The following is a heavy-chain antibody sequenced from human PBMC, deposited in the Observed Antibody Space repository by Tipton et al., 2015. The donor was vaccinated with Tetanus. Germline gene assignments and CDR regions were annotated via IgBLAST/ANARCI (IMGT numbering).Heavy chain of an antibody. CDR2: IQSQPEGGST. V-gene: IGHV3-15*01. D-gene: IGHD3-22*01. Sequence: SLRLSCAAPGFSFSNSWMSWVRQAPGRGLEWVGRIQSQPEGGSTVYGAAVKGRVTISRDNSKSTIYLQMNSLQADDTAVYYCTTDSLNYYDSTGYYFYWGQGTRVTVSS. CDR1: GFSFSNSW. CDR3: TTDSLNYYDSTGYYFY. J-gene: IGHJ4*02.